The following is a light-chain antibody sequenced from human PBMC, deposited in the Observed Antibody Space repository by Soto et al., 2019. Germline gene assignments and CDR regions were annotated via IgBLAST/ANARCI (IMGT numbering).Light chain of an antibody. CDR1: QSGSSN. CDR3: QHYNNWPPI. V-gene: IGKV3-15*01. CDR2: GAS. J-gene: IGKJ5*01. Sequence: EIVMTQSPATLSVSPGERATLSCRASQSGSSNLVWYQQKPGQAPRLLIYGASTRATGIPARFSGSGSGTEFTLTISSLQSEDFAVYYCQHYNNWPPIFGQGTRLEIK.